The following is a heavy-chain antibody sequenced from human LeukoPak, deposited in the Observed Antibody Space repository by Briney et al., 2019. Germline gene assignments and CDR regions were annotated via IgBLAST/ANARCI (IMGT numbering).Heavy chain of an antibody. D-gene: IGHD2-21*02. CDR2: IYHSGST. CDR3: ARHTRVIPTAMSAFDL. J-gene: IGHJ3*01. Sequence: SETLSLTCAVYGGSFSGYYWSWIRQPPGKGLEWIGEIYHSGSTNYNPSLKSRVTISVDTSKNQFSLKLSSVTAADTAVYYCARHTRVIPTAMSAFDLWGQGTMVTVSS. V-gene: IGHV4-34*01. CDR1: GGSFSGYY.